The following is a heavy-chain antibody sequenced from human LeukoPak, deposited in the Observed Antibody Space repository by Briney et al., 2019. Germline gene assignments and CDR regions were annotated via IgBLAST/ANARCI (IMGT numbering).Heavy chain of an antibody. D-gene: IGHD6-19*01. Sequence: ASVKVSCKASGYTFTSYDINWVRQAPGQGLEWMGWINPNSGGTNYAQKFQGRVTMTRDTSISTAYMELSRLRSDDTAVYYCARGLIAVVAALWYWGQGTLVTVSS. CDR1: GYTFTSYD. J-gene: IGHJ4*02. V-gene: IGHV1-2*02. CDR3: ARGLIAVVAALWY. CDR2: INPNSGGT.